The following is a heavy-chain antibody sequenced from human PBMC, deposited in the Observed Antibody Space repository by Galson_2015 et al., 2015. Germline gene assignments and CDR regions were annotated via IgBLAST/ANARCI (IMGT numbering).Heavy chain of an antibody. CDR2: ISSSGGST. V-gene: IGHV3-23*01. CDR3: AQVGDNGDYYINV. J-gene: IGHJ6*03. D-gene: IGHD3-3*01. Sequence: SLRLSCAASGFPFDTWAMSWVRQPPGRGLDWVSSISSSGGSTYYADSVKGRFTISRDNSENTLYLQMNSLRADDTAVYYCAQVGDNGDYYINVGGKGTTVTVSS. CDR1: GFPFDTWA.